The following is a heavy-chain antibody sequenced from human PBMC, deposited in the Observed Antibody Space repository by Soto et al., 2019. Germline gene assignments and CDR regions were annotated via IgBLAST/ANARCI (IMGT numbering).Heavy chain of an antibody. Sequence: EVQLVESGGGLVQPGGSLRLSCSASGCTFSDYTIHWVRQAPGKGLEFVSAISNNASNTYYADSVRDRFTISRDNSKKTLYLKMSGLSDDDPVVYYWVKERGPCCQWSYHFDYWGQGTVVTVSS. J-gene: IGHJ4*02. CDR2: ISNNASNT. D-gene: IGHD2-15*01. CDR3: VKERGPCCQWSYHFDY. V-gene: IGHV3-64D*06. CDR1: GCTFSDYT.